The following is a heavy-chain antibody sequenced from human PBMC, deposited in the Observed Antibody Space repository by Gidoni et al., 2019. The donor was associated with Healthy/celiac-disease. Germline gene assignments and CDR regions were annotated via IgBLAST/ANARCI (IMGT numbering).Heavy chain of an antibody. V-gene: IGHV3-23*01. CDR2: ISGSGGRT. J-gene: IGHJ4*02. CDR1: GFPFSSYA. CDR3: VLRYFDWPYIDY. Sequence: EVQMLESGGRLVQPGGSLRLSCAASGFPFSSYAMSWVRQAPGKGLGWVAAISGSGGRTYYADSVKGRFTISRDNSKNTLYLQMNSLRAEDTAVYYCVLRYFDWPYIDYWGQGTLVTVSS. D-gene: IGHD3-9*01.